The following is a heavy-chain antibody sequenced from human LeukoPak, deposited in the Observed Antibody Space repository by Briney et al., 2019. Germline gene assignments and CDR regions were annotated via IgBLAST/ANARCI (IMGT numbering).Heavy chain of an antibody. J-gene: IGHJ3*02. Sequence: GGSLRLSCAASGFTFSSYAMHWVRQAPGKGLEWVAVISYDGSNKYYADSVKGRFTISRDNSKNSLYLQMNSLRAEDTAVYYCAREGTPYGDYPGHAFDIWGQGTMVTVSS. CDR2: ISYDGSNK. CDR3: AREGTPYGDYPGHAFDI. CDR1: GFTFSSYA. D-gene: IGHD4-17*01. V-gene: IGHV3-30-3*01.